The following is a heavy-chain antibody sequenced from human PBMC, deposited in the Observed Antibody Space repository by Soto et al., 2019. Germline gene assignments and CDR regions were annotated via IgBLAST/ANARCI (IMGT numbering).Heavy chain of an antibody. CDR3: ARHESSSSSSYYYYVMDV. D-gene: IGHD6-6*01. V-gene: IGHV5-51*01. CDR1: GYSFTSYW. Sequence: GESLKISCQGSGYSFTSYWIGWVRQMPGKGLEWMGIIYPGDSDTRYSPSFQGQVTISADKSISTAYLQWSSLKASDTAMYYCARHESSSSSSYYYYVMDVWGQVTKVTFSS. CDR2: IYPGDSDT. J-gene: IGHJ6*02.